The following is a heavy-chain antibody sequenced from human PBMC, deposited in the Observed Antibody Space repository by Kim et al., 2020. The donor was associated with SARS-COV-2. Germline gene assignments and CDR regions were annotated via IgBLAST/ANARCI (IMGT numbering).Heavy chain of an antibody. CDR2: ISYDGSNK. CDR3: ARDPGEDSSGWYTIDY. D-gene: IGHD6-19*01. J-gene: IGHJ4*02. Sequence: GGSLRLSCAASGFTFSSYAMHWVRQAPGKGLEWVAVISYDGSNKYYADSVKGRFTISRDNSKNTLYLQMNSLRAEDTAVYYCARDPGEDSSGWYTIDYWGQGTLVTVSS. V-gene: IGHV3-30-3*01. CDR1: GFTFSSYA.